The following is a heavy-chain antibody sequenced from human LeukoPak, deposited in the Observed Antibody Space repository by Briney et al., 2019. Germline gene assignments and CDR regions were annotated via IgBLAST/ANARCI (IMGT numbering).Heavy chain of an antibody. V-gene: IGHV3-11*01. CDR3: ARTHKNYYGSGTPSY. Sequence: GGSLRLSCAASGFDFSTYAMSWVRQAPGKGLEWVSYISSSGSTIYYADSVKGRFTISRDNAKNSLYLQMNSLRAEDTAVYYCARTHKNYYGSGTPSYWGQGTLVTVSS. J-gene: IGHJ4*02. CDR1: GFDFSTYA. CDR2: ISSSGSTI. D-gene: IGHD3-10*01.